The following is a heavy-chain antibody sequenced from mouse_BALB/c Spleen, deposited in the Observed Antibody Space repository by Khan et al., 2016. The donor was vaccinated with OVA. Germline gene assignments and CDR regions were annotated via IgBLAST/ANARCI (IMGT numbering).Heavy chain of an antibody. CDR2: ISSGGDYT. D-gene: IGHD4-1*01. CDR3: ASHLTGSFAY. J-gene: IGHJ3*01. Sequence: EVELVESGGDLVKPGGSLKLSCAASGFTFSSYSMSWVRQTPDKRPEWVATISSGGDYTYYPDNVKGRFTISRDNAKNTLYLQMSSLKSEDTAMYFCASHLTGSFAYWGQGTLVTVSA. V-gene: IGHV5-6*01. CDR1: GFTFSSYS.